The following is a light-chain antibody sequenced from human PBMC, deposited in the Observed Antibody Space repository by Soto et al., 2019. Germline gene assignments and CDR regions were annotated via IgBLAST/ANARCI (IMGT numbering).Light chain of an antibody. V-gene: IGKV3-15*01. CDR2: GAS. J-gene: IGKJ4*01. CDR1: QSVSSN. CDR3: QQYNNWPPLT. Sequence: DIVMTHSSATLSVPLAERATLSCRASQSVSSNLAWYQQKPGQAPRLLIYGASNRATGIPARFSGSGSGTEFTLTISSLQSEDFAVYYCQQYNNWPPLTFGGGTKVDIK.